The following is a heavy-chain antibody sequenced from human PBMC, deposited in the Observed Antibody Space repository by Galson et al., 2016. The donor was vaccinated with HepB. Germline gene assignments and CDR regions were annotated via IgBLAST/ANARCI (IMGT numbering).Heavy chain of an antibody. D-gene: IGHD1-26*01. CDR1: GFTFDDHG. J-gene: IGHJ4*02. V-gene: IGHV3-21*01. CDR3: TTKTSGTYPFDY. CDR2: ISSSSDYI. Sequence: SLRLSCAGSGFTFDDHGMHWVRQAPGKGLEWVSSISSSSDYIFYAGPVKGRFTISRDNGKNSVFLQMNSLGAEDTAVYYCTTKTSGTYPFDYWGQGTLVTVSS.